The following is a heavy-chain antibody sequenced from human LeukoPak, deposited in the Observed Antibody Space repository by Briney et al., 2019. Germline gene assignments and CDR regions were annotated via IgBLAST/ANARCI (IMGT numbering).Heavy chain of an antibody. V-gene: IGHV1-69*13. D-gene: IGHD3-3*01. CDR1: GGTFSSYA. CDR3: ARESYETDGLRYDFWSAPQAYAFDI. J-gene: IGHJ3*02. Sequence: GASVKVSCKASGGTFSSYAISWVRQAPGQGLEWMGGIIPIFGTANYAQKFQGRVTITADESTSTAYMELSSLRSEDTAVYYCARESYETDGLRYDFWSAPQAYAFDIWGQGTMVTVSS. CDR2: IIPIFGTA.